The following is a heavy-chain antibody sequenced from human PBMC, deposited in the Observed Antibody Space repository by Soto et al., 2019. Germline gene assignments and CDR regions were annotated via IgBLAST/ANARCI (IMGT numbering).Heavy chain of an antibody. J-gene: IGHJ4*02. D-gene: IGHD2-2*01. Sequence: ASEKVSCKASGYTFTSYGISWVRQAPGQGLEWMGLISAYNGNTNYAQKLQGRVTMTTDTSTSTAYMELRSLISDDTAVYCCARDTSNYFDYWGQGTLVTVSS. CDR3: ARDTSNYFDY. CDR2: ISAYNGNT. CDR1: GYTFTSYG. V-gene: IGHV1-18*01.